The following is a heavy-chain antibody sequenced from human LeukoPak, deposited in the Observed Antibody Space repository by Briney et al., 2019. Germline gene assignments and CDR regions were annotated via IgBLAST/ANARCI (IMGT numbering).Heavy chain of an antibody. CDR2: ISAYNGNT. CDR1: GYTFTSYG. Sequence: ASVKVSCKASGYTFTSYGISWVRQAPGQGLEWMGWISAYNGNTNYAQKLQGRVTMTTDTSTSTAYMELRGLRSDDTAVYYCARVVGGYDSSGYYVLRGYVYYFDYWGQGTLVTVSS. CDR3: ARVVGGYDSSGYYVLRGYVYYFDY. J-gene: IGHJ4*02. V-gene: IGHV1-18*01. D-gene: IGHD3-22*01.